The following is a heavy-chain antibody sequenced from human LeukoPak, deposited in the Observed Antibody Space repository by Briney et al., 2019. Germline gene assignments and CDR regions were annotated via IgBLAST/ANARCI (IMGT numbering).Heavy chain of an antibody. D-gene: IGHD3-3*01. CDR3: ARDQYDTWSRRGNFDS. CDR2: IKLDGSEK. V-gene: IGHV3-7*03. J-gene: IGHJ4*02. Sequence: GGSLRLSCVASGFTFGKYWMSWVRQAPGKGLEWVANIKLDGSEKNYVNSVKGRFTISRDNTKNSLYLQMNSLRAEDTAVFYCARDQYDTWSRRGNFDSWGQGTLVIVSS. CDR1: GFTFGKYW.